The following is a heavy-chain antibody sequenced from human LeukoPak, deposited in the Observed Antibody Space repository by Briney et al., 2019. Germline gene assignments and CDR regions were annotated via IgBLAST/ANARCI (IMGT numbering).Heavy chain of an antibody. J-gene: IGHJ3*02. Sequence: PGRSLRLSCAASGFTFSSYGMHWVRQAPGKGLEWVAVIWYDGSNKYYADSVKGRSTISRDNSKNTLYLQMNSLRAEDTAVYYCARGPHGGSYGSADIWGQGTMVTVSS. CDR3: ARGPHGGSYGSADI. V-gene: IGHV3-33*01. D-gene: IGHD2-15*01. CDR2: IWYDGSNK. CDR1: GFTFSSYG.